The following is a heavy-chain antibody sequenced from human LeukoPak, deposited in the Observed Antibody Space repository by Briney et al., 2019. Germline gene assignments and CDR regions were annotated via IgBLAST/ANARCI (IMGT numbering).Heavy chain of an antibody. D-gene: IGHD4-23*01. V-gene: IGHV3-23*01. J-gene: IGHJ6*02. CDR1: GFTFSSYA. CDR2: ISGSGGST. Sequence: PGGSLRLSCAASGFTFSSYAMSWVRQAPGKGLEWVSAISGSGGSTYYADSVKGRFTISRDNSKNTLYLQMNSLRAEDTAVYYCSKSSHRGGEYCCHVIDVWGQGTTGTVS. CDR3: SKSSHRGGEYCCHVIDV.